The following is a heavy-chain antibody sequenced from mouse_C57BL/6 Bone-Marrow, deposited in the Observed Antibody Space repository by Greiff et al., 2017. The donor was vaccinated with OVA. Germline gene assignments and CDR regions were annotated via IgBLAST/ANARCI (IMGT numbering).Heavy chain of an antibody. CDR1: GYAFSSSW. V-gene: IGHV1-82*01. J-gene: IGHJ4*01. Sequence: VQLQQSGPELVKPGASVKISCKASGYAFSSSWMNWVKQRPGKGLEWIGRIYPGDGDTNYNGKCKGKATLTAHKSSSTAYMQLSSLTSEDSAVYFCSRPAMDDWGQGTSVTVSS. CDR3: SRPAMDD. CDR2: IYPGDGDT.